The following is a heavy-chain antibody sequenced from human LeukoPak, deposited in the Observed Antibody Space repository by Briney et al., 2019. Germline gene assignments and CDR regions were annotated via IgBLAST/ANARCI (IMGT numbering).Heavy chain of an antibody. V-gene: IGHV1-2*02. J-gene: IGHJ5*02. CDR1: GYTFTGYY. CDR2: INPNSGGT. D-gene: IGHD2-2*01. CDR3: ARVSIVVVPAAWFDP. Sequence: ASVKVSCKASGYTFTGYYMHWVRQAPGQGLEWMGWINPNSGGTNYAQKFQGRVTMTRDTSISTAYMELSRLRSDDTAVYYCARVSIVVVPAAWFDPWGQGPLVTVSS.